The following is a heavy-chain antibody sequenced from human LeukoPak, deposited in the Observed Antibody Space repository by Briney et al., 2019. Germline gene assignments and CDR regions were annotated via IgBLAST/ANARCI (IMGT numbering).Heavy chain of an antibody. V-gene: IGHV3-23*01. CDR1: GFTFSSYC. Sequence: GGFLRLSCAASGFTFSSYCRTWVRQAPGKGLEWVATINGSGGGTYNADSVRCRFTIFRDKTTHTLFLQMSILRAEDTAFYYCASGGYSSGPAFWGQETRVSVFS. CDR2: INGSGGGT. D-gene: IGHD6-25*01. J-gene: IGHJ4*02. CDR3: ASGGYSSGPAF.